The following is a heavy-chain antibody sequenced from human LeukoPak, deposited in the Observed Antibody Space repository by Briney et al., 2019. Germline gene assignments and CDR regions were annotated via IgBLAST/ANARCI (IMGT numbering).Heavy chain of an antibody. V-gene: IGHV3-20*04. CDR2: INWNGGST. CDR3: ATLGYCTNGVCDKSPWAFDY. CDR1: GFTLDDYG. J-gene: IGHJ4*02. D-gene: IGHD2-8*01. Sequence: GGSLSLSCAPSGFTLDDYGMSWVRQAPEKGLEWVSGINWNGGSTGYADSVKGRFTISRDNAKNSLYLQMNSLRAEDTALYYCATLGYCTNGVCDKSPWAFDYWGQGTLVTVPS.